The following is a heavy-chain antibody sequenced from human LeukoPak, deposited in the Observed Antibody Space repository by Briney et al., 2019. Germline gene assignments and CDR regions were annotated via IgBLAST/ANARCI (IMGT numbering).Heavy chain of an antibody. CDR1: GGSISSYY. CDR2: IYYSGST. CDR3: VREVRGQLGYFDY. J-gene: IGHJ4*02. D-gene: IGHD6-13*01. Sequence: SETLSLTCTVSGGSISSYYWSWIRQPPGKGLEWIGYIYYSGSTNYNPSLKSRVTISVDTSKNQFSLKLSSVTAADTAVYYCVREVRGQLGYFDYWGQGTLVTVSS. V-gene: IGHV4-59*01.